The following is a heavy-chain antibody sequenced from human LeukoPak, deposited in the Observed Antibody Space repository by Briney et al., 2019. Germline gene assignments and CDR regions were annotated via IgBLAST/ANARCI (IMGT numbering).Heavy chain of an antibody. CDR3: AKGHIGSGSYYYFDY. CDR1: GFTVSSNY. V-gene: IGHV3-9*01. CDR2: ISWNRGFI. J-gene: IGHJ4*02. D-gene: IGHD3-10*01. Sequence: GGSLRLSCAASGFTVSSNYMSWVRQAPGRGLEWVSGISWNRGFIGYADSVKGRFTVSRDSAKSSLYLQMNSLRTEDTAFYYCAKGHIGSGSYYYFDYWGQGTLVTVSS.